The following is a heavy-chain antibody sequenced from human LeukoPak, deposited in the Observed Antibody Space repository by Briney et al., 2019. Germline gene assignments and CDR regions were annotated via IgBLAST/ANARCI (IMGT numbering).Heavy chain of an antibody. CDR3: AKDIGRYYYDSSGYYDY. Sequence: PGRSLRLSCAASGFTFDDYAMHWVRQAPGKGLEWVSGISWNSGSIGYADSVKGRFTISRDNAKNSLYLQMNSLRAEDMALYYCAKDIGRYYYDSSGYYDYWGQGTLVTVSS. CDR1: GFTFDDYA. J-gene: IGHJ4*02. V-gene: IGHV3-9*03. D-gene: IGHD3-22*01. CDR2: ISWNSGSI.